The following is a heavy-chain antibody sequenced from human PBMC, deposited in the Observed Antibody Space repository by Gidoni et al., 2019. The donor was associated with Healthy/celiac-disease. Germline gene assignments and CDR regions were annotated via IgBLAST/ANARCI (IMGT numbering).Heavy chain of an antibody. D-gene: IGHD6-19*01. CDR1: GGSFSGYY. CDR3: ARAARSGWYGSYYYGMDV. J-gene: IGHJ6*02. Sequence: QVQLQQWGAGLLKPSETLSLTCAVYGGSFSGYYWSWIRQPPGKGLEWIGEINHSGSTNYNPSLKSRVTISVDTSKNQFSLKLSSVTAADTAVYYCARAARSGWYGSYYYGMDVWGQGTTVTVSS. V-gene: IGHV4-34*01. CDR2: INHSGST.